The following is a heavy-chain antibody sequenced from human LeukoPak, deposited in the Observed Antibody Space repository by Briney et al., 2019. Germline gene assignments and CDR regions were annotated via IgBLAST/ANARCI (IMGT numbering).Heavy chain of an antibody. CDR2: INHSGST. J-gene: IGHJ4*02. CDR3: ARQGSSGSYTD. D-gene: IGHD1-26*01. V-gene: IGHV4-34*01. Sequence: TSETLSLTCAVYGGSFSGYYWSWIRQPPGKGLEWIGEINHSGSTNYNPSLKSRVTISVDTSKNQFSLKLSSVTAADTAVYYCARQGSSGSYTDWGQGTLVTVSS. CDR1: GGSFSGYY.